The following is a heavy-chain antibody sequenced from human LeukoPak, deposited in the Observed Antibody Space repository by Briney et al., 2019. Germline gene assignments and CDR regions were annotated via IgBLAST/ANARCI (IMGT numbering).Heavy chain of an antibody. D-gene: IGHD6-6*01. V-gene: IGHV3-23*01. Sequence: PGGSLRLSCSASGFTFSISAMNWVRQAPGKGLEWVPAISGSGDNTYYADSVKGRFTISRDNSKNTLYMEMNSLRAEDTAVYYCAKGGRGSIATRPDYWGQGTLVTVSS. CDR1: GFTFSISA. J-gene: IGHJ4*02. CDR2: ISGSGDNT. CDR3: AKGGRGSIATRPDY.